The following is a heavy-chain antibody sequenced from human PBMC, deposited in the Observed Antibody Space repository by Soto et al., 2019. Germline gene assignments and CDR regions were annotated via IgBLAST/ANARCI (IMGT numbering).Heavy chain of an antibody. CDR2: TFYRSKWYN. D-gene: IGHD1-26*01. Sequence: SQTLSLTCAISGDSVSSNSSAWSWIRQSPSRGLEWLGRTFYRSKWYNDYAVSVKGRITINPDTSKNLFSLQLNSVTPEDTAVYYCAKEGGNHYYYYAMDVWGQGTTVTLSS. J-gene: IGHJ6*02. V-gene: IGHV6-1*01. CDR3: AKEGGNHYYYYAMDV. CDR1: GDSVSSNSSA.